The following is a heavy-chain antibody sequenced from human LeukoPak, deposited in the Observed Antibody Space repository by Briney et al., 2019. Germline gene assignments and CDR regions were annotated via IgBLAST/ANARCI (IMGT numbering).Heavy chain of an antibody. Sequence: GGSLRLSCAASGFTFSSYAMSWVRQAPGKGLEWVSTISISGGNTYYADSVKGRFTISRDNSNNTLYLQMNSLRAEDMAVYYCAKGGVNFDYWGQGTLVTVSS. CDR1: GFTFSSYA. CDR2: ISISGGNT. J-gene: IGHJ4*02. CDR3: AKGGVNFDY. V-gene: IGHV3-23*01. D-gene: IGHD3-10*01.